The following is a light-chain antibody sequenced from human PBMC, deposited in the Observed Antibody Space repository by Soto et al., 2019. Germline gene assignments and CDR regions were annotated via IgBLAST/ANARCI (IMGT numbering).Light chain of an antibody. CDR2: GAF. CDR1: QSVGGA. Sequence: EIVMTQSPATLSVSPGETATLSCRASQSVGGAVAWYQHKPGQAPRLLIVGAFIRATGVPGRFSGGGSGTEFTLTISSLQSEDCAVYYCQQYKNWPPLTFGGGTTVEIK. CDR3: QQYKNWPPLT. V-gene: IGKV3-15*01. J-gene: IGKJ4*01.